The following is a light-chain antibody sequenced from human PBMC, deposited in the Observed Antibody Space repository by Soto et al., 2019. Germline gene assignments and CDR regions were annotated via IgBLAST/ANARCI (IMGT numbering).Light chain of an antibody. J-gene: IGLJ3*02. CDR3: TSYAGSNNLV. CDR1: SSDIGGYNY. V-gene: IGLV2-8*01. CDR2: EVS. Sequence: QSALTQPPSASGSSGQSVTISCTGTSSDIGGYNYVSWYQQHPGKAPKLIIYEVSKRPSGVPDRFSGSKSGNTASLTVSGLQAEDEADYYCTSYAGSNNLVFAGGTKVTVL.